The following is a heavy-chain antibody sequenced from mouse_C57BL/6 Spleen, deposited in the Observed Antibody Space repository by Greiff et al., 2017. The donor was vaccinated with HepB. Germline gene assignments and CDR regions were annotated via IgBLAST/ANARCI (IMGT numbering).Heavy chain of an antibody. D-gene: IGHD2-3*01. Sequence: VHLVESGPGLVQPSQSLSITCTVSGFSLTSYGVHWVRQSPGKGLEWLGVIWSGGSTDYNAAFISRLSISKDNSKSQVFFKMNSLQADDTAIYYCATLYDGYYDARDDWGQGTSVTVSS. CDR2: IWSGGST. V-gene: IGHV2-2*01. CDR3: ATLYDGYYDARDD. J-gene: IGHJ4*01. CDR1: GFSLTSYG.